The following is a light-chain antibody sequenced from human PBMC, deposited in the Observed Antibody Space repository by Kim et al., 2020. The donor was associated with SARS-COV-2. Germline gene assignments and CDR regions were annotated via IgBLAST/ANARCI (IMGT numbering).Light chain of an antibody. J-gene: IGLJ3*02. CDR2: DVS. CDR3: CSYSGVSHWV. CDR1: NSDIGAYDY. V-gene: IGLV2-11*03. Sequence: GQPYTVSGAVTNSDIGAYDYVSWYRQHPGKAPRLMIFDVSTRPSGVPDRFSGSKSANTASLTISGLQAEDEADYYCCSYSGVSHWVFGGGTKLTVL.